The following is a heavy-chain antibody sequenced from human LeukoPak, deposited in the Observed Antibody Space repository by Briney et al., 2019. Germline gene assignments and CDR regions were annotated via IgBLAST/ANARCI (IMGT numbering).Heavy chain of an antibody. V-gene: IGHV3-23*01. CDR2: ISGSSCST. J-gene: IGHJ4*02. D-gene: IGHD3-22*01. CDR1: GFTFSSYA. CDR3: AKISRITMIVVVTSFDY. Sequence: GGSLRLSCAASGFTFSSYAMGWVRQAPGKGLEWVSAISGSSCSTYYADSVKGRFTISRDNSKNTLDLQMNSMRAEDTVVYYCAKISRITMIVVVTSFDYWGQGTLVTVSS.